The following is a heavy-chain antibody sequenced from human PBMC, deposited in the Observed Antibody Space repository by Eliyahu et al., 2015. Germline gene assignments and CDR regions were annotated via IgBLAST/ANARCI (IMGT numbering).Heavy chain of an antibody. CDR2: IKSKADGGTV. CDR3: FGGDWSVVHNDY. CDR1: GFTFSNAW. V-gene: IGHV3-15*07. D-gene: IGHD3/OR15-3a*01. J-gene: IGHJ4*02. Sequence: EAQVVESGGGLVKTGGSLRLSCAASGFTFSNAWMNWVRQAPGKGLEWVGRIKSKADGGTVDYAAPVQGRFIISRDDSGSTLHLQMNSLKTEDTAVYYCFGGDWSVVHNDYWGQGTLVTVSS.